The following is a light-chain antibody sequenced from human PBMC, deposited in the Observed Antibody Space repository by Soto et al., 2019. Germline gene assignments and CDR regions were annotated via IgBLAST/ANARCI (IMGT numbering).Light chain of an antibody. V-gene: IGKV3-20*01. CDR1: QSVSSSY. J-gene: IGKJ1*01. Sequence: ESVLTQSPGTLSLSPGEKATLSCRASQSVSSSYLAWYQQKPGQAPRLLIYGASSRATGIPDRFSGSGSGTDFTLTVSRLEPEDLAVYYCQHFGSSSWTFGQGTKVEIK. CDR2: GAS. CDR3: QHFGSSSWT.